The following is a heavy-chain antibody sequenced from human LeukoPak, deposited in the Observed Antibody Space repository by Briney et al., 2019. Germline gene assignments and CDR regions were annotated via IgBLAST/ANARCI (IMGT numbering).Heavy chain of an antibody. V-gene: IGHV3-15*01. Sequence: GGSLRLSCAVSGFTFSNAWMSSVRQSPGKGLECFGRIKSKTDGGTTDYAATVKGRFTISRDDSKNTLYLQMKSLKTEDTAVYYCPTERVIVVVPAASSQLNFDYWGQGTLVTVSS. D-gene: IGHD2-2*01. J-gene: IGHJ4*02. CDR1: GFTFSNAW. CDR3: PTERVIVVVPAASSQLNFDY. CDR2: IKSKTDGGTT.